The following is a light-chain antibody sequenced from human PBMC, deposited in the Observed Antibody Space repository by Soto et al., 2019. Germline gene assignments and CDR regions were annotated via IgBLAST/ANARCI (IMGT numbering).Light chain of an antibody. CDR2: DAS. Sequence: DIQMTKSPSTLSAYVGDRVTITCRASQSISSWLAWYQQKPGKAPKLLIYDASSLESGVPSRFSGSGSGTEFTLTISCLQSEDFATYYCQQLNSYPITFGHGTRLEI. CDR1: QSISSW. V-gene: IGKV1-5*01. CDR3: QQLNSYPIT. J-gene: IGKJ5*01.